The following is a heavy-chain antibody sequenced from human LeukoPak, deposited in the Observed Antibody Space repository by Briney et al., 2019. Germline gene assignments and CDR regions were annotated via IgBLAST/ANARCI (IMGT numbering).Heavy chain of an antibody. CDR2: IYTSGST. V-gene: IGHV4-4*07. Sequence: SETLSLTCTVSGGSISGYYWSWIRQPAGKGLEWIGRIYTSGSTHYNPSLKSRVTMSVDTSKNQFSLKLSSVTAADTAVYYCARLITGTTAAFDIWGQGTMVTVSS. CDR1: GGSISGYY. D-gene: IGHD1-7*01. J-gene: IGHJ3*02. CDR3: ARLITGTTAAFDI.